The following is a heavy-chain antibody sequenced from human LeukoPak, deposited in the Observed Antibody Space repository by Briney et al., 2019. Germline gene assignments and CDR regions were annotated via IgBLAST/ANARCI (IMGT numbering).Heavy chain of an antibody. CDR2: INHSGST. Sequence: SETLSLTCAVYGGSFSGYYWSWIRQPPGKGLEWIGEINHSGSTNYNPSLKGRVTISVDTSKNQFSLKLSSVTAADTAVYYCARGRIKYCSGGSCYSGSGWFDPWGQGTLVTVSS. D-gene: IGHD2-15*01. V-gene: IGHV4-34*01. CDR3: ARGRIKYCSGGSCYSGSGWFDP. CDR1: GGSFSGYY. J-gene: IGHJ5*02.